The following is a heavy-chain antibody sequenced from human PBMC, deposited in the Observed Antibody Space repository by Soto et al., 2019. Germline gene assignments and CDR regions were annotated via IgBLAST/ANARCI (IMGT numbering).Heavy chain of an antibody. J-gene: IGHJ6*02. V-gene: IGHV1-69*01. CDR1: GGTFSSYA. CDR2: IIPISDTT. Sequence: QVQLVQSGAEVKKPGSSVKVSCKASGGTFSSYAISWVRQAPGQGLEWMGGIIPISDTTNYAQKCQGRVTITADESTSTAYMELSSLRSEDTAVYYCARSQGSSTSLEIYYYYYYGMDVWGRGTTVTVSS. CDR3: ARSQGSSTSLEIYYYYYYGMDV. D-gene: IGHD2-2*01.